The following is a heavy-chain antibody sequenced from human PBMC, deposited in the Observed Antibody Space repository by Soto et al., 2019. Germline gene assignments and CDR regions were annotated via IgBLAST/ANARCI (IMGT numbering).Heavy chain of an antibody. J-gene: IGHJ6*02. D-gene: IGHD3-3*01. CDR2: ISWDGGST. CDR3: AKEIGYYDLPSGMDV. Sequence: GSLRLSCAASGFTFDDYAMHWVRQAPGKGLEWVSLISWDGGSTYYADSVKGRFTISRDNSKNSLYLQMNSLRAEDTALYYCAKEIGYYDLPSGMDVSGQGPTVTGYS. CDR1: GFTFDDYA. V-gene: IGHV3-43D*04.